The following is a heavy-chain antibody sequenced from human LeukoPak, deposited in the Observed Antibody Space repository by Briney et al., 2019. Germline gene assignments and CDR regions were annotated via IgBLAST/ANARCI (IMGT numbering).Heavy chain of an antibody. J-gene: IGHJ6*03. CDR3: ARDRRDLDYYYMDV. CDR1: GLTVSSNY. Sequence: PGGSLRLSCAASGLTVSSNYMSWVRQPPGKRLEWVSVIYSGGSTYYADSVKGRFTISSDNSKNTLYLQMNRLRAEDTAVYYGARDRRDLDYYYMDVWGKGTTVTVSS. V-gene: IGHV3-53*01. CDR2: IYSGGST.